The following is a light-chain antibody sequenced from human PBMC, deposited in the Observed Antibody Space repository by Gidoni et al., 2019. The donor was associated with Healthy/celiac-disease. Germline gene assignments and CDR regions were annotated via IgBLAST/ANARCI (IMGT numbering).Light chain of an antibody. J-gene: IGKJ1*01. V-gene: IGKV3-15*01. CDR1: QSVNSN. CDR2: GAS. CDR3: QQYNNWPPTT. Sequence: EIVMTQSPATLSVSPGERATLSCRASQSVNSNLGWYQQKPGQAPRLLIYGASTRATGIPARFSGSGSGTEFTLTISSLQLEDFAVDDCQQYNNWPPTTFGQGTKVEIK.